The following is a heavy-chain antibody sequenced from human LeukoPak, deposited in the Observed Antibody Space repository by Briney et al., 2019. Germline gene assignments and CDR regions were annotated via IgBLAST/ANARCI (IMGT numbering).Heavy chain of an antibody. J-gene: IGHJ6*03. Sequence: GGSLRLSCAASGFTFSSYSMNWVRQAPGKGLEWVSSISSSSSYIYYADSVKGRFTISRDNAKNSLYLQMNSLRAEDTAVYYCARDRAKYYYYMDVWGKGTTVTVSS. D-gene: IGHD3-10*01. V-gene: IGHV3-21*01. CDR1: GFTFSSYS. CDR2: ISSSSSYI. CDR3: ARDRAKYYYYMDV.